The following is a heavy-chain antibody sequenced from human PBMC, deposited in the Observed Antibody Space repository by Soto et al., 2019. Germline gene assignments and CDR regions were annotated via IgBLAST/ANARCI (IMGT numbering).Heavy chain of an antibody. V-gene: IGHV1-58*02. CDR1: GFTFTSSA. CDR3: ARAVRSGSYPYFYYGMDV. Sequence: VASVKVSCKASGFTFTSSAMQWVRQARGQRPERIGWIVVGSGNTNYAQKFQERVTITRDMSTSTAYMELSSLRSEDTAVYYCARAVRSGSYPYFYYGMDVWGQGTTVTVSS. J-gene: IGHJ6*02. D-gene: IGHD3-10*01. CDR2: IVVGSGNT.